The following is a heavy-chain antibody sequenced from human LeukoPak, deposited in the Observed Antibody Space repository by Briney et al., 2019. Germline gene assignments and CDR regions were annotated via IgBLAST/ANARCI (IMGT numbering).Heavy chain of an antibody. V-gene: IGHV3-21*01. Sequence: GGSLRLSCAASGFTFSSYSMNWVSQAPGKGLEWVSSISSSSSYIYYADSVKGRFTISRDNAKNSLYLQMNSLRAEDTAVYYCARDLAAGLYYMDVWGKGTTVTVSS. CDR1: GFTFSSYS. J-gene: IGHJ6*03. D-gene: IGHD6-13*01. CDR2: ISSSSSYI. CDR3: ARDLAAGLYYMDV.